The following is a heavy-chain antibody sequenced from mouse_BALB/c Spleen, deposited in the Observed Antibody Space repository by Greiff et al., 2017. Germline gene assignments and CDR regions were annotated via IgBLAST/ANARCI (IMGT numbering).Heavy chain of an antibody. CDR2: ISSGSSTI. J-gene: IGHJ4*01. CDR3: ARRTGSYYAMDY. V-gene: IGHV5-17*02. CDR1: GFTFSSFG. Sequence: EVNVVESGGGLVQPGGSRKLSCAASGFTFSSFGMHWVRQAPEKGLEWVAYISSGSSTIYYADTVKGRFTISRDNPKNTLFLQMTSLRSEDTAMYYCARRTGSYYAMDYWGQGTSVTVSS. D-gene: IGHD4-1*01.